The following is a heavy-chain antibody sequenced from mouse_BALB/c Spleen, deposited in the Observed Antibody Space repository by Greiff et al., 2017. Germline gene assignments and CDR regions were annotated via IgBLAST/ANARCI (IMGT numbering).Heavy chain of an antibody. V-gene: IGHV7-3*02. CDR3: ARGSPWFAY. Sequence: EVQGVESGGGLVQPGGSLRLSCATSGFTFTDYYMSWVRQPPGKALEWLGFIRNKANGYTTEYSASVKGRFTISRDNSQSILYLQMNTLRAEDSATYYCARGSPWFAYWGQGTLVTVSA. CDR2: IRNKANGYTT. J-gene: IGHJ3*01. CDR1: GFTFTDYY. D-gene: IGHD6-2*01.